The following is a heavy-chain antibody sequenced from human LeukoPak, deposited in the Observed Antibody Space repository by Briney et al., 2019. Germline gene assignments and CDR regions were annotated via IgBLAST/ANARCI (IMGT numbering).Heavy chain of an antibody. D-gene: IGHD2-15*01. V-gene: IGHV3-23*01. CDR3: ARTRYCSGGSCYHSGYYGMDV. J-gene: IGHJ6*02. CDR2: ISGSGGST. Sequence: GGSLRLSCAASGFTFSSYAMSWVRQAPGKGLEWVSAISGSGGSTYYADSVKGRFTIYRDNSKNTLYLQMNSLRAEDTAVYYCARTRYCSGGSCYHSGYYGMDVWGQGTTVTVSS. CDR1: GFTFSSYA.